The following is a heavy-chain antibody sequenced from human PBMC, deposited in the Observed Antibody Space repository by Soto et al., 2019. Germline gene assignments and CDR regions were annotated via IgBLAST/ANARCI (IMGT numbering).Heavy chain of an antibody. J-gene: IGHJ4*02. CDR2: IYYSGST. V-gene: IGHV4-39*01. Sequence: SETLSLTCTVSGGSISRTSFYWHCIHQTRGKGLEWIGSIYYSGSTYYNPSLESRVTISVDTSKNRFSLNLSSVTAADTAVFYCARRNSLRSKYLDYWGQGTVVTVS. CDR1: GGSISRTSFY. D-gene: IGHD1-1*01. CDR3: ARRNSLRSKYLDY.